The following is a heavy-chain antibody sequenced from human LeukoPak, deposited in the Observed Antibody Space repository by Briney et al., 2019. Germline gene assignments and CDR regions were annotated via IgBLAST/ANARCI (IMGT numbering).Heavy chain of an antibody. J-gene: IGHJ4*02. CDR1: GGSFSGYY. D-gene: IGHD4-11*01. CDR2: INHSGST. V-gene: IGHV4-34*01. CDR3: ARVIGNYFPDY. Sequence: SETLPLTCAVYGGSFSGYYWSWIRQPPGKGLEWIGEINHSGSTNYNPSLKSRVTISVDTSKNQFSLRLSSVTAADTAMYFCARVIGNYFPDYWGQGTLVTVSS.